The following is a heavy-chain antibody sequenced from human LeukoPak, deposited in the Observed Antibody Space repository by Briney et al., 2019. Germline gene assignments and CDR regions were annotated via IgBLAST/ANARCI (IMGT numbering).Heavy chain of an antibody. D-gene: IGHD3-16*01. J-gene: IGHJ3*02. CDR1: GITFRCYD. V-gene: IGHV3-13*01. Sequence: GSLGPSWGGSGITFRCYDMNLGRPAPGKGLEWVSGIGIAGDTYYPGSVKGRFTVSRENAKNSLYLQMNSLRAEDTAVYYCAREITPMGAGFDAFDIWGRGTMVTVSS. CDR3: AREITPMGAGFDAFDI. CDR2: IGIAGDT.